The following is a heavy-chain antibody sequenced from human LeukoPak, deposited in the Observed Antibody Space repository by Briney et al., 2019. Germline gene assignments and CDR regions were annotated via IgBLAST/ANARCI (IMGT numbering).Heavy chain of an antibody. CDR1: GITLSYAW. J-gene: IGHJ4*02. V-gene: IGHV3-15*01. CDR2: IKSIRDGGTA. D-gene: IGHD4/OR15-4a*01. CDR3: ATYNYGAFDD. Sequence: PGGSMRLSCAASGITLSYAWMSWVRQAPGKGLEWVGRIKSIRDGGTAEFAAPVKGRFSISRDDSKNTLFLQMNSLKTEDTGMYYCATYNYGAFDDWGQGTLVSVSS.